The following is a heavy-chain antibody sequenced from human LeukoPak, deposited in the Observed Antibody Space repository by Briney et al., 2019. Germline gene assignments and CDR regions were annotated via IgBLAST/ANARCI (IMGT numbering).Heavy chain of an antibody. J-gene: IGHJ3*02. CDR3: ARQSSSSVYAFDI. D-gene: IGHD6-6*01. V-gene: IGHV1-8*03. Sequence: ASVKVSCKASGYTFTSYDINWVRQATGQGLEWMGWMNPNSGNTGYAQKFQGRDTITRNTSISTAYMELSSLRSEDTAVYYCARQSSSSVYAFDIWGQGTMVTVSS. CDR1: GYTFTSYD. CDR2: MNPNSGNT.